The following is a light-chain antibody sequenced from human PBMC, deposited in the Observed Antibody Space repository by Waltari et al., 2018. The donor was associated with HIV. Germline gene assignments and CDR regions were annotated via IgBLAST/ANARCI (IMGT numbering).Light chain of an antibody. CDR3: QQYGSPYT. CDR1: QSVSSSY. Sequence: EIVLTQSPGTLSLSPGERATLSCRASQSVSSSYLAWYQQKPGQAPRLLIYGASSSATGIPDRFSGSGSGTDSTLTINRLEPEDFAVYYCQQYGSPYTFGQGTKLEIK. CDR2: GAS. V-gene: IGKV3-20*01. J-gene: IGKJ2*01.